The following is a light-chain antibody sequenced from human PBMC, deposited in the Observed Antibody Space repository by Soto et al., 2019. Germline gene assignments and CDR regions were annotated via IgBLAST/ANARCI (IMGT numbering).Light chain of an antibody. CDR1: QSISSY. Sequence: DIQMTQSPSSLSASVGDSVTITSRASQSISSYLNWYQQKPGKAPKLLIYKASSLESGVPSRFSGRGSGTEFTLTISSLQPDDFATYYCQQYNTYSTFGQGTRLEIK. CDR3: QQYNTYST. J-gene: IGKJ5*01. V-gene: IGKV1-5*03. CDR2: KAS.